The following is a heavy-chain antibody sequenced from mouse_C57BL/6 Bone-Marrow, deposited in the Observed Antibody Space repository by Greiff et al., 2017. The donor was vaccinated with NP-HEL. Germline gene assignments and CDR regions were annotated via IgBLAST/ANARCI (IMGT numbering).Heavy chain of an antibody. Sequence: VQLQQSGPELVKPGASVKISCKASGYTFTDYYMNWVKQSHGKSLEWIGDINPNNGGTSYNQKFKGKATLTVDKSSSTAYMELRSLTSEDSAVYYCAPIYYGNYEGSWFAYWGQGTLVTVSA. CDR1: GYTFTDYY. CDR2: INPNNGGT. CDR3: APIYYGNYEGSWFAY. J-gene: IGHJ3*01. D-gene: IGHD2-1*01. V-gene: IGHV1-26*01.